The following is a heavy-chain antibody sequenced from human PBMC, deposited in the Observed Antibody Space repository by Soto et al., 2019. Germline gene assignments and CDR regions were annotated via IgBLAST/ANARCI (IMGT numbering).Heavy chain of an antibody. D-gene: IGHD3-3*01. Sequence: SETLSLTCTVSGGSISSYYWSWIRQPPGKGLEWIGYIYYSGSTNYNPSLKSRVTISVDTSKNQFSLKLSSVTAADTAVYYCARSPLYDFWSGPQRGYYYYYYMDVWGKGTTVTVSS. J-gene: IGHJ6*03. V-gene: IGHV4-59*01. CDR2: IYYSGST. CDR1: GGSISSYY. CDR3: ARSPLYDFWSGPQRGYYYYYYMDV.